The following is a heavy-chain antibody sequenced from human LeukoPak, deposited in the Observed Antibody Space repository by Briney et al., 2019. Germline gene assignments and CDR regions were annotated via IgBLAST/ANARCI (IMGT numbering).Heavy chain of an antibody. CDR2: ISGSGGST. V-gene: IGHV3-23*01. CDR1: GFTFSSYG. Sequence: TGGSLRLSCAASGFTFSSYGMSWVRQAPGKGLEWVSAISGSGGSTYYADSVKGRFTISRDNSKNTLYLQMNSLRAEDTAVYYCAKDVYSYGAYGDYYYYYMDVWGKGTTVTISS. J-gene: IGHJ6*03. CDR3: AKDVYSYGAYGDYYYYYMDV. D-gene: IGHD5-18*01.